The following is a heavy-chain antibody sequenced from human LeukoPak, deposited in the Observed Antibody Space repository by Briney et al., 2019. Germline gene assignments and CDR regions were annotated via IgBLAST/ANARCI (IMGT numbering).Heavy chain of an antibody. CDR3: AKDPYAILTGYRYYFDY. D-gene: IGHD3-9*01. Sequence: GGSLRLSCAASGFTFRSYAMSWVRQAPGKGLEWVSAISGSGGSTYYADSVKGRFTISRDNSKNTLYLQMNSLSAEDTAVYYCAKDPYAILTGYRYYFDYWGQGTLVTVSS. V-gene: IGHV3-23*01. CDR2: ISGSGGST. J-gene: IGHJ4*02. CDR1: GFTFRSYA.